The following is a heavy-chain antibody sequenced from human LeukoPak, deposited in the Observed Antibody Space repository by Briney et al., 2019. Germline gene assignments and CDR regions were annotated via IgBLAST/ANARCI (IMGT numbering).Heavy chain of an antibody. J-gene: IGHJ4*02. CDR3: ARDPSSGAMVREVSGDY. Sequence: PSETLSLTCTVSGYSISSGYYWGWIRQPPGKGLEWIGSIYHSGSTYYNPSLKSRVTISVDTSKNQFSLKLSSVTAADTAVYYCARDPSSGAMVREVSGDYWGQGTLVTVSS. CDR1: GYSISSGYY. V-gene: IGHV4-38-2*02. D-gene: IGHD3-10*01. CDR2: IYHSGST.